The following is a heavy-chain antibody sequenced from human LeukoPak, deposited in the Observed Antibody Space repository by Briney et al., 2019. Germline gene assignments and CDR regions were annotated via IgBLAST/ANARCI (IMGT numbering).Heavy chain of an antibody. D-gene: IGHD3-3*01. CDR2: INHSGST. J-gene: IGHJ2*01. V-gene: IGHV4-34*01. CDR3: ARSPSPYYDFWSGYSSYWYFDL. CDR1: GGSFSGYY. Sequence: SETLSLTCAVYGGSFSGYYWSWIRQPPGKGLEWIGEINHSGSTNYNPSLKSRVTIPVDTSKNQFSLKLSSVTAADTAVYYCARSPSPYYDFWSGYSSYWYFDLWGRGTLVTVSS.